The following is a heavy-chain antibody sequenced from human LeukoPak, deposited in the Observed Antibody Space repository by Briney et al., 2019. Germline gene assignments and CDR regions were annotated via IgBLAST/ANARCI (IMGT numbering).Heavy chain of an antibody. V-gene: IGHV4-59*01. Sequence: SETLSLTCTVSGGSISSYYWSWIRQPPGKGLEWIGYIYYSGSTNYNPSLKSRVTISVDTSKNQFSLKLSSVTAADTAVYYCARDSVTMVRGVILSHFDPWGQGTLVTVSS. D-gene: IGHD3-10*01. CDR3: ARDSVTMVRGVILSHFDP. CDR2: IYYSGST. J-gene: IGHJ5*02. CDR1: GGSISSYY.